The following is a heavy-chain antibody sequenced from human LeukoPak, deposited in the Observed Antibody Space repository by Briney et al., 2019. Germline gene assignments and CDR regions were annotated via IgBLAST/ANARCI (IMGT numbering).Heavy chain of an antibody. CDR1: GFTFSSYG. Sequence: GGSLRLSCAASGFTFSSYGMHWVRQAPGKGLEWVAVIWYDGSNKYYADSVKGRFTISRDNSKNTLYLQMNSLRAEDTAVYYCARDRIQGATSFDYWGQGTLVTVSS. CDR2: IWYDGSNK. V-gene: IGHV3-33*01. CDR3: ARDRIQGATSFDY. J-gene: IGHJ4*02. D-gene: IGHD1-26*01.